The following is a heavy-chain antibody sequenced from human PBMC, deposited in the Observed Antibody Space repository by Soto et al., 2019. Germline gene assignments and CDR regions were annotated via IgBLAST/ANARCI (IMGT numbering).Heavy chain of an antibody. J-gene: IGHJ4*02. CDR3: ASAAVTGTAGLDF. Sequence: ASVKVSCKASGYTFSGCYMHWVRQAPGQGLEWMGWINPNSGGTKSAEKFQGRVTMTRNTSISTAYMELSRLISDDTAVYYCASAAVTGTAGLDFWGQGTQVTVSS. CDR2: INPNSGGT. D-gene: IGHD6-19*01. V-gene: IGHV1-2*02. CDR1: GYTFSGCY.